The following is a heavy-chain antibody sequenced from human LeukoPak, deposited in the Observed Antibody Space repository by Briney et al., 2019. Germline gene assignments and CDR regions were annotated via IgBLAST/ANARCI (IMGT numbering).Heavy chain of an antibody. J-gene: IGHJ5*02. Sequence: SETLSLTCTVSGGSISSYYWSWIRQPPGKGLEWIGYIYYSGSTNYNPSLKSRVTISVDTSKNQFSLKLSSVTAADTAVYYCARHRSQRNWFDPWGQGTLVTVSS. CDR1: GGSISSYY. CDR3: ARHRSQRNWFDP. CDR2: IYYSGST. V-gene: IGHV4-59*08.